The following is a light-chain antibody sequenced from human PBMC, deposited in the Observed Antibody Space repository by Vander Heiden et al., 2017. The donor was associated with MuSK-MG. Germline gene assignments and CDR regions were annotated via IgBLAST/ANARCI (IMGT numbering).Light chain of an antibody. Sequence: RVTINYRSSLSALFSPNAKNYLAWYQQKPGQPPKLLIYWASTRETGVPDRFSGSGSGTDFTLTISSLQAEDFAVYFCQQYYTIPLTFGGGTKVEIK. J-gene: IGKJ4*01. CDR2: WAS. CDR3: QQYYTIPLT. CDR1: LSALFSPNAKNY. V-gene: IGKV4-1*01.